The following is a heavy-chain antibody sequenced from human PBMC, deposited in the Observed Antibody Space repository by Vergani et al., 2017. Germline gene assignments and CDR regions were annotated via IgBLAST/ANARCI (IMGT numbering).Heavy chain of an antibody. CDR2: ISSSSSYI. Sequence: EVQLVESGGGLVKPGGSLRLSCAASGFTFSSYSMNWVRQAPGKGLEWVSSISSSSSYIYYADSVKGRFTISRDNAKNSLYLQMNSLRAEDTALYYCARDLEVDYCSSTSCYLPDYWGQGTLDTVSS. J-gene: IGHJ4*02. CDR3: ARDLEVDYCSSTSCYLPDY. D-gene: IGHD2-2*01. CDR1: GFTFSSYS. V-gene: IGHV3-21*01.